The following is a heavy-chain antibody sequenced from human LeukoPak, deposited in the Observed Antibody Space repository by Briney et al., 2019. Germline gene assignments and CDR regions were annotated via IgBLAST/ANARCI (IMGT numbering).Heavy chain of an antibody. V-gene: IGHV1-8*01. J-gene: IGHJ4*02. CDR2: MNPNRGNT. CDR3: ARALWFGDSDY. D-gene: IGHD3-10*01. Sequence: ASVKVSCKASGYTFTSYDINGVRQATGQGLEWMGWMNPNRGNTGYAQKFQGRVTMTRNTSISTAYMELSSLRSEDTAVYYCARALWFGDSDYWGQGTLVTVSS. CDR1: GYTFTSYD.